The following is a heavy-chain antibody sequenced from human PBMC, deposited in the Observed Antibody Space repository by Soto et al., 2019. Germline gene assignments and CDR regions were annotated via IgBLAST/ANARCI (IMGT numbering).Heavy chain of an antibody. J-gene: IGHJ4*02. V-gene: IGHV3-23*01. CDR2: ITSSGYTT. CDR3: AKLPGDSWDFFDY. D-gene: IGHD2-21*02. Sequence: PGGSLRLSCAASGFTFSSYAMSWVRQAPGKGLEWVSAITSSGYTTYYVDSVKGRFTISRDNSKNTLYLQMNSLGAEDTAVYFCAKLPGDSWDFFDYWGQGTQVTVSS. CDR1: GFTFSSYA.